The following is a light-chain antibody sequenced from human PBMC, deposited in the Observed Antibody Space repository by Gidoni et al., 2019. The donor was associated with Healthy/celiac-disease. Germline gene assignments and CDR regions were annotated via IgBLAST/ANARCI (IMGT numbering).Light chain of an antibody. J-gene: IGKJ5*01. CDR2: DAS. V-gene: IGKV3-11*01. CDR3: QQRSNWIT. Sequence: EIVLTQSPATLSLSPGERATLSCRDSQSVSSYVAWYQQKPGQAPRLLIYDASNRATGIPARFSGSGSGTDFTITISSLEPEDVAVYYWQQRSNWITCGQGTRLEIK. CDR1: QSVSSY.